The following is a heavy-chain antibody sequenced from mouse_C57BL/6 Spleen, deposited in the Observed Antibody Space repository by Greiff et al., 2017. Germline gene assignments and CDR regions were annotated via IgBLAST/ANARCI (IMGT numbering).Heavy chain of an antibody. Sequence: QVQLKQSGAELVKPGASVKMSCKASGYTFTTYPIEWMKQNHGKSLEWIGNFHPYNDDTKYNEKFKGKATLTVEKSSSTVYLELSRLTSDDSAVYYCARSITTVVATDWYFDVWGTGTTVTVSS. D-gene: IGHD1-1*01. CDR1: GYTFTTYP. J-gene: IGHJ1*03. CDR2: FHPYNDDT. V-gene: IGHV1-47*01. CDR3: ARSITTVVATDWYFDV.